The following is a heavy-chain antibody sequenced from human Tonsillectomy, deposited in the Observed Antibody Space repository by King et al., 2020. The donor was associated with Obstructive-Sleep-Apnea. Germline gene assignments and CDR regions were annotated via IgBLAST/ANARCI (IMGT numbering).Heavy chain of an antibody. V-gene: IGHV3-30*18. CDR3: AKDRSDSGSYPYYFDY. J-gene: IGHJ4*02. CDR1: GFTFSSYG. D-gene: IGHD1-26*01. Sequence: VQLVESGGGVVQPGRSLRLSCAASGFTFSSYGIHWVRQAPGKGLEWVAVISYDGTKKYYADSVKGRFTISRDNSKNTLYLQMNSLRAEETAVYYCAKDRSDSGSYPYYFDYWGQGTLVTVSS. CDR2: ISYDGTKK.